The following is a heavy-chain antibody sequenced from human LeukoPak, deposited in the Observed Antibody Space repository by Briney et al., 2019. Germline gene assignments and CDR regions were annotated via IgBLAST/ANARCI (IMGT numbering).Heavy chain of an antibody. CDR1: GFTFTEFW. Sequence: GESLKISCKGSGFTFTEFWIGWVRQVPGKGLEWIGIIYPGDSDTQYTPSFYGQVTISADKSVNSVYLQWSSLKASDTAIYYCAKRRKDYLFLGDWFDPWGQGTLVTASS. V-gene: IGHV5-51*01. D-gene: IGHD3-16*01. J-gene: IGHJ5*02. CDR3: AKRRKDYLFLGDWFDP. CDR2: IYPGDSDT.